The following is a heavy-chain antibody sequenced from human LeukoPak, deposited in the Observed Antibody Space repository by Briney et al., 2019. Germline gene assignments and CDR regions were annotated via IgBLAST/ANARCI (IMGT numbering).Heavy chain of an antibody. V-gene: IGHV4-39*01. Sequence: PSETLSLTCTVSGASISTSGYYWGWIRQPPGKGLEWIGTIYHSGGTYYNPSLQSRVTISADTSKNQFSLKLSSVTAADKAVYYCARRAVRGVNPPQWGQGTLVTVSS. J-gene: IGHJ4*02. CDR3: ARRAVRGVNPPQ. D-gene: IGHD3-10*01. CDR1: GASISTSGYY. CDR2: IYHSGGT.